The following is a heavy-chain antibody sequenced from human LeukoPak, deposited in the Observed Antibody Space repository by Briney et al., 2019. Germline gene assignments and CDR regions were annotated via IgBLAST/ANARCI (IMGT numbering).Heavy chain of an antibody. D-gene: IGHD6-13*01. CDR3: ARSSRRGMDV. CDR1: GGSFSGYY. V-gene: IGHV4-34*01. J-gene: IGHJ6*02. CDR2: INHSGST. Sequence: PSETLSLTCAVYGGSFSGYYWSWIRQPPGKGLEWIGEINHSGSTNYNPSLKSRVTISVDTSKNQFSLKLSSVTAADTAVYYCARSSRRGMDVWGQGTTVTVSS.